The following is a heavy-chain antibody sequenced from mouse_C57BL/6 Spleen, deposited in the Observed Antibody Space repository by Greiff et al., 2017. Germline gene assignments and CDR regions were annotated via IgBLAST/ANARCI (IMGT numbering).Heavy chain of an antibody. Sequence: VQLQQSGPVLVKPGASVKMSCKASGYTFTDYYMNWVKQSHGKSLEWIGVINPYNGGTSYNQKFKGKATLTVDQSSSTAYMELNSLTSEDSAVXYCARGGTVVATGYFDVGGTGTTVTVAS. CDR1: GYTFTDYY. V-gene: IGHV1-19*01. D-gene: IGHD1-1*01. CDR2: INPYNGGT. J-gene: IGHJ1*03. CDR3: ARGGTVVATGYFDV.